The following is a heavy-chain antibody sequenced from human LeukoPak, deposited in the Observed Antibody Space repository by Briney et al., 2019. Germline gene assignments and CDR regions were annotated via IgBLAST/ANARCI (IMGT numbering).Heavy chain of an antibody. Sequence: GGSLRLSCAASGFTVSSNYMSWVRQTPGKGLEWVSIIYSAGSTYYADSVMGRFTISRDSSKNTVCLQMNSLRAEDTAVYYCASGGMGARKYYSDPFHYWGQGTLVTVSS. CDR2: IYSAGST. D-gene: IGHD3-10*01. CDR3: ASGGMGARKYYSDPFHY. J-gene: IGHJ4*02. CDR1: GFTVSSNY. V-gene: IGHV3-53*01.